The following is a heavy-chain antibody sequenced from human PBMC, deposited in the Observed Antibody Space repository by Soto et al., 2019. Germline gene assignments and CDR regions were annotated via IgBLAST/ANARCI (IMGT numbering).Heavy chain of an antibody. Sequence: PSETLSLTCTFSGGSFSSISNHYCSWIRQPPGKGLEWIGYISYSGSTSYNPSLKSRLIISVDTSQNQVSLKLASVTAADTAVYYCARLPYSAEGWFDPWGQGTLVTVSS. J-gene: IGHJ5*02. CDR3: ARLPYSAEGWFDP. CDR1: GGSFSSISNHY. V-gene: IGHV4-59*08. D-gene: IGHD6-13*01. CDR2: ISYSGST.